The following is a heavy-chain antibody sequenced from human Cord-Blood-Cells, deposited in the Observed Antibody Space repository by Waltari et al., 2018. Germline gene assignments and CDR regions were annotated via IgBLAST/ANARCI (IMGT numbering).Heavy chain of an antibody. Sequence: QVQLVQSGADVNKPGASVRVSCTASGYTFTGYYIHWVRQAPGQGLEWMGGINPNSGGTNYAQKFQGRVTMTRDTSISTAYMELSRLRSDDTAVYYCARDLGRFDPWGQGTLVTVSS. CDR1: GYTFTGYY. D-gene: IGHD3-16*01. V-gene: IGHV1-2*02. CDR2: INPNSGGT. J-gene: IGHJ5*02. CDR3: ARDLGRFDP.